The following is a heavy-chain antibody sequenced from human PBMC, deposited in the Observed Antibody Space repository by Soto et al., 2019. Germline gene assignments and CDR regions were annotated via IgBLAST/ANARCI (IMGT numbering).Heavy chain of an antibody. Sequence: SETLSLTCTVSGGSISSYYWSWIRQPPGKGLEWIGYIYYSGSTNYNPSLKSRVTISVDTSKNQFFLKLSSVTAADTAVYYCARGGKGLAAARPDYWGQGTLVTVSS. CDR1: GGSISSYY. J-gene: IGHJ4*02. CDR2: IYYSGST. V-gene: IGHV4-59*01. D-gene: IGHD6-13*01. CDR3: ARGGKGLAAARPDY.